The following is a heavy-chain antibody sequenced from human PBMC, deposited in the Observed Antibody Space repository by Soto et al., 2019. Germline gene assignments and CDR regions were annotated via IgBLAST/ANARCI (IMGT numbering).Heavy chain of an antibody. J-gene: IGHJ3*02. D-gene: IGHD5-18*01. CDR3: ASCLKKNSYGYQGAFDI. CDR2: IILIFGTA. Sequence: QVQLVQSGAEVKKPGSSLKVSCKASGGTFSSYAFTWGRQPPGQGLEWLGGIILIFGTANYAQKFQGRVTITADESTSTAYMELSSLRSEDTAVYYCASCLKKNSYGYQGAFDIWGQGTMVTVSS. CDR1: GGTFSSYA. V-gene: IGHV1-69*12.